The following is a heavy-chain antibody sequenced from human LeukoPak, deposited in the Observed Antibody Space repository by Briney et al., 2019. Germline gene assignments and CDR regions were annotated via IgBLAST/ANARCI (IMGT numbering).Heavy chain of an antibody. CDR3: ARHGHYGDYAVDP. CDR2: IYPGDSDT. CDR1: GYRFTSYW. J-gene: IGHJ5*02. V-gene: IGHV5-51*01. D-gene: IGHD4-17*01. Sequence: GESLKISCRGSGYRFTSYWIGWVRPMPGKGLEWMGIIYPGDSDTRYSPSFQGQVTISADKSISTAYLQWSSLKASDTAMYYCARHGHYGDYAVDPWGQGTLVTVSS.